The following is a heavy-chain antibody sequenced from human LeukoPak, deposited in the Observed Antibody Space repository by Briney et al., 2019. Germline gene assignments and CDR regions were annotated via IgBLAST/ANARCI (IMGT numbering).Heavy chain of an antibody. CDR3: ARGPATATAWPFDY. D-gene: IGHD6-13*01. V-gene: IGHV1-46*01. Sequence: ASVKVSCKASGYTLTNYYMHWVRRAPGQGLEWMGIINPSGGSTRSAQNFQDRVTMTRDTSTSTVYMELSSLRSEDTAVYYCARGPATATAWPFDYWGQGTLVTVSS. CDR1: GYTLTNYY. J-gene: IGHJ4*02. CDR2: INPSGGST.